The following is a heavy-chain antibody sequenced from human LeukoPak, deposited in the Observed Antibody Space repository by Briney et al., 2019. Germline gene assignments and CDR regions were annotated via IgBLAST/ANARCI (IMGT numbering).Heavy chain of an antibody. V-gene: IGHV3-21*01. CDR3: ARSPDKYYYDSSGYLDY. J-gene: IGHJ4*02. CDR1: GFTLSSYS. CDR2: ISSSSSYI. D-gene: IGHD3-22*01. Sequence: TGGSMRLSCAASGFTLSSYSMNWVRQAPGKGLEWVSSISSSSSYIYYADSVKGRFTISRDNAKNSLYLQMNSLRAEDTAVYYCARSPDKYYYDSSGYLDYWGQGTLVTVSS.